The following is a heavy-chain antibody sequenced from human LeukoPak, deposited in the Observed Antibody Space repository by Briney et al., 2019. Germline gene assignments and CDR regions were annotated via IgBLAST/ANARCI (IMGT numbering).Heavy chain of an antibody. Sequence: SETLSLTCAVYGGSFSGYYWSWIRQPPGKGLEWIGEINHSGSTNYNPSLKSRVTTSVDTSKNQFSLKLSSVTAADTAVYYCAIRGDLTTGTPRGYYYYMDVWGKGTTVTISS. CDR2: INHSGST. D-gene: IGHD4-17*01. V-gene: IGHV4-34*01. CDR3: AIRGDLTTGTPRGYYYYMDV. J-gene: IGHJ6*03. CDR1: GGSFSGYY.